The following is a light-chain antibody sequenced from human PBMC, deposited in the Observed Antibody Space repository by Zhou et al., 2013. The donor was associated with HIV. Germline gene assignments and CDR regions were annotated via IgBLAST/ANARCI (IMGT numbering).Light chain of an antibody. J-gene: IGKJ4*01. CDR2: AAS. CDR1: ENINTK. CDR3: QQYEQWPPVT. V-gene: IGKV3D-15*01. Sequence: PGDGATLSCRASENINTKLAWYQQKPGQAPRLLIIAASTRAAGVPARFSGSGSGTDFTLTINGLQSEDFAYYYCQQYEQWPPVTFGGGTKVEIK.